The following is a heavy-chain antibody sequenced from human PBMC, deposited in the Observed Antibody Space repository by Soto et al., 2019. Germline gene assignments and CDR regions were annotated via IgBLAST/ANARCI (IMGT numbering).Heavy chain of an antibody. CDR1: GFTFSDYY. Sequence: PGGSLRLSCTASGFTFSDYYMSWIRQAPGKGLEWVSYISSSGSTIYYADSVKGRFTISRDNAKNSLYLQMNSLRAEDTAVYYCASYSIYYYYYMDVWGKGTTVTVSS. D-gene: IGHD4-4*01. V-gene: IGHV3-11*01. J-gene: IGHJ6*03. CDR3: ASYSIYYYYYMDV. CDR2: ISSSGSTI.